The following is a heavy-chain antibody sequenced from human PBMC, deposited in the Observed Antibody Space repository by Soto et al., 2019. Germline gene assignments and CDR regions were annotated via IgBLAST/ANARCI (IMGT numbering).Heavy chain of an antibody. CDR1: GFTFSSYG. Sequence: GGSLRLSCAESGFTFSSYGMHWVRQAPGKGLEWVAVIWYDGSNKYYADSVKGRFTISRDNSKNTLYLQMNSLRAEDTAVYYCAVGQGDYYDSSGYYGEFDYWGQGTLVTVS. V-gene: IGHV3-33*01. D-gene: IGHD3-22*01. CDR2: IWYDGSNK. J-gene: IGHJ4*02. CDR3: AVGQGDYYDSSGYYGEFDY.